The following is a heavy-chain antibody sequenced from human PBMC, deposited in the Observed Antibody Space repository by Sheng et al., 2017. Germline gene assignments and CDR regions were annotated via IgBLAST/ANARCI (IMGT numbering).Heavy chain of an antibody. V-gene: IGHV4-61*02. CDR3: ARGSSLTMIENY. D-gene: IGHD3-22*01. CDR2: IYTSGST. J-gene: IGHJ4*02. CDR1: GGSISSGSYY. Sequence: QVQLQESGPGLVKPSQTLSLTCTVSGGSISSGSYYWSWIRQPAGKGLEWIGRIYTSGSTNYNPSLKSRVTISVDTSKNQFSLKLSSVTAADTAVYYCARGSSLTMIENYWGQGTLVTVSS.